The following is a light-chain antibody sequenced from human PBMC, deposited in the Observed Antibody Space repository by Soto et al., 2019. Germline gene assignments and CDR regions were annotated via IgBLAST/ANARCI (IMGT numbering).Light chain of an antibody. CDR1: QSVSSSY. V-gene: IGKV3-20*01. Sequence: EVVLTQSPGTLSLSPGVRATLSCRASQSVSSSYLAWYQQKPGQAPRLLIYGASSRATGIPDRFSGSGSGTYFTLTTSRLEPDGFAVYYCQLYGTSLTFGGGTKLEIK. CDR3: QLYGTSLT. J-gene: IGKJ4*01. CDR2: GAS.